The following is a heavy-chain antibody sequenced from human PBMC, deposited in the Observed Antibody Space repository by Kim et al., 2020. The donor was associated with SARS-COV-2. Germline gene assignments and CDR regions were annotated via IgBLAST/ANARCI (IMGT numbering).Heavy chain of an antibody. V-gene: IGHV4-39*01. CDR1: GGSISGSTSY. CDR3: ARHVIAEHFDY. J-gene: IGHJ4*01. Sequence: SETLSLTCTVSGGSISGSTSYWGWIRQPPGKGLEWIGSIFYSGSTYYNPSLRSRVTISVHTSTTQFSLKLNSVTAADTAVYYCARHVIAEHFDYWGPGTL. CDR2: IFYSGST. D-gene: IGHD6-13*01.